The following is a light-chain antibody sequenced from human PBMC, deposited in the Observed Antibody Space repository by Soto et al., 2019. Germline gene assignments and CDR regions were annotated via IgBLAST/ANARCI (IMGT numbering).Light chain of an antibody. V-gene: IGLV2-14*03. CDR3: SSFRSSSTSYF. CDR2: DVS. J-gene: IGLJ1*01. CDR1: SSDIGDSNY. Sequence: QSALTQPASVSGSPGQSITISCTGTSSDIGDSNYVSWYQQHPGKAPKLVIYDVSNRPSGASNRFSGSKSANTASLTIFGLQAEDEADYYCSSFRSSSTSYFFGTGTKVTVL.